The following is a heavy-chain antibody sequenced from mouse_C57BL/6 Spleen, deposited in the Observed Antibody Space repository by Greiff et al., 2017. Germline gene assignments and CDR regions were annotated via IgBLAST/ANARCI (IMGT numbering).Heavy chain of an antibody. CDR2: IYPGSGST. CDR1: GYTFTSYW. J-gene: IGHJ2*01. CDR3: ARGDFYYGSRGYFDY. Sequence: QVQLQQPGAELVKPGASVKMSCKASGYTFTSYWITWVKQRPGQGLEWIGDIYPGSGSTNYNEKFKSKATLTVDTSSSTAYMQLSSLTSEDSAVYYCARGDFYYGSRGYFDYWGQVTTLTVSS. V-gene: IGHV1-55*01. D-gene: IGHD1-1*01.